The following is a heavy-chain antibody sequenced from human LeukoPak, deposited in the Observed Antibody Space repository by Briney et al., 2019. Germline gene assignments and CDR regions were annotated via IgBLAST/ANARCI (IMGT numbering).Heavy chain of an antibody. D-gene: IGHD5-18*01. V-gene: IGHV3-7*01. CDR1: GFTFGGYW. Sequence: GVSLRLSCAASGFTFGGYWMSWVRQAPGEGPEWVASIKQDGSEKKYLDSVRGRFSISRDNARNSLYLQMDSLRAEGTAVYYCAKLKDSATRYDYWGQGTLVTVSS. CDR3: AKLKDSATRYDY. CDR2: IKQDGSEK. J-gene: IGHJ4*02.